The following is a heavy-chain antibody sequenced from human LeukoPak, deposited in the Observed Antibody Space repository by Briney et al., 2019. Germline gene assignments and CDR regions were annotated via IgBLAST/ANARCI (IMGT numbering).Heavy chain of an antibody. J-gene: IGHJ4*02. CDR1: GYTFTSYA. CDR2: INAGNGNT. CDR3: ARGLGRIAAAGGGYFDY. D-gene: IGHD6-13*01. V-gene: IGHV1-3*01. Sequence: ASVKVSCKASGYTFTSYAMHWVRQAPGQRLEWMGWINAGNGNTKYSQKFQGRVTITMDTSASKAYMELSSLRSEDTAVYYCARGLGRIAAAGGGYFDYWDQGTLVTVSS.